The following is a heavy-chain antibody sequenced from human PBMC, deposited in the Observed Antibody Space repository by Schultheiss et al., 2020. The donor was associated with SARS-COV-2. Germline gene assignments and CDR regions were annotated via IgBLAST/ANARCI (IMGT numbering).Heavy chain of an antibody. D-gene: IGHD7-27*01. CDR2: ISGSGSTI. J-gene: IGHJ5*02. CDR1: GFTFSGSS. Sequence: GGSLRLSCAASGFTFSGSSMHWVRQASGKGLEWVSAISGSGSTIYYADSVKGRFTISRDNAKNSLYLQMNSLRAEDTAVYYCARDPAGEGWFDPWGQGTLVTVSS. CDR3: ARDPAGEGWFDP. V-gene: IGHV3-48*04.